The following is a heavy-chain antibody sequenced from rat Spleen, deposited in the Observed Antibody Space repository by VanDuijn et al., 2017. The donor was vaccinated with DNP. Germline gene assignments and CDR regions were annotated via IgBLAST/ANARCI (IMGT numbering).Heavy chain of an antibody. CDR3: ARGYYRYTYFDY. CDR2: IIYDGSST. D-gene: IGHD1-9*01. V-gene: IGHV5-17*01. CDR1: GFTFSDYA. J-gene: IGHJ2*01. Sequence: EVQLVESGGGLVQPGRSLKFSCAASGFTFSDYAMAWVRQAPKKGLEWVATIIYDGSSTYYRDSVKGRFTISRDNAKSTLYLQMYSVRSEDTATYYCARGYYRYTYFDYWGQGVMVTVSS.